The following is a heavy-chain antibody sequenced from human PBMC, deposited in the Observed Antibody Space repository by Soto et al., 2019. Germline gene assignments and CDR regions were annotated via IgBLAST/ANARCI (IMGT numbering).Heavy chain of an antibody. CDR3: ARVRGYSYALFDY. D-gene: IGHD5-18*01. CDR2: IYYSGST. J-gene: IGHJ4*02. CDR1: GGSISSGGYY. V-gene: IGHV4-31*03. Sequence: SETLSLTCTVSGGSISSGGYYWSWIRQHPGKGLEWIGYIYYSGSTYYNPSLKSRVTISVDTSKNQFSLKLSSVTAAYKAVYYCARVRGYSYALFDYWGQGTLVTVSS.